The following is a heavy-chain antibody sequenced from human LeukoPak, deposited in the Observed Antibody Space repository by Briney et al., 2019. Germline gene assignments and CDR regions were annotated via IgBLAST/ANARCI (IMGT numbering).Heavy chain of an antibody. V-gene: IGHV4-59*01. Sequence: SETLSLTCTVPGGSISSYYWSWIRLPPGKGLERIGHIYYTGATYYNPSLKSRVTISLDTSKNQFSLKLSSVTAADAAVYYCARAGYSYGTGYYFDYWGQGALVTVSS. CDR1: GGSISSYY. J-gene: IGHJ4*02. D-gene: IGHD5-18*01. CDR3: ARAGYSYGTGYYFDY. CDR2: IYYTGAT.